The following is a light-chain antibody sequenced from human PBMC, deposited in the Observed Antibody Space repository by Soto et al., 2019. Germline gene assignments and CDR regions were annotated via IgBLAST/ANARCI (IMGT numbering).Light chain of an antibody. CDR2: GAS. Sequence: EIVLTQSPGTLSLSPGERVTLSCRASQSISSRSLAWYQQKPGQAPRLLIYGASNRLTGIPDRFSGSGSGIDFTLTITRLEPEDFAVYYCQEYGTSQTFGGGTKAEI. CDR3: QEYGTSQT. V-gene: IGKV3-20*01. CDR1: QSISSRS. J-gene: IGKJ4*01.